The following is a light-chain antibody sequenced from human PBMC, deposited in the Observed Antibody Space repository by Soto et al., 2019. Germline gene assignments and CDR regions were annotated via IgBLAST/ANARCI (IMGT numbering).Light chain of an antibody. V-gene: IGKV3-11*01. CDR2: DAS. Sequence: EIVLTQSPATLSLSPGERATLSCRASQTFSSNLAWYQQKPGQAPRLLIYDASKRATGIPARVSGRGSGPDFTLTLSSLAPEDFAADYCQQRSNWPPVITFGQGPRLE. CDR1: QTFSSN. CDR3: QQRSNWPPVIT. J-gene: IGKJ5*01.